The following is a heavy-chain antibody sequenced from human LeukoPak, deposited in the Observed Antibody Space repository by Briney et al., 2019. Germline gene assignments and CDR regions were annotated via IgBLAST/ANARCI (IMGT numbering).Heavy chain of an antibody. J-gene: IGHJ4*02. CDR1: GYTFTSYG. D-gene: IGHD4-11*01. Sequence: ASVKVSCKASGYTFTSYGISWVRQAPAQGLEWMGWISDYNGNTNYAQKLQGRVTMTTDTSTSTAYMELRSLRSDDTAVYYCARDDGTVTTADGFDYWGQGTLVTVSS. CDR2: ISDYNGNT. CDR3: ARDDGTVTTADGFDY. V-gene: IGHV1-18*01.